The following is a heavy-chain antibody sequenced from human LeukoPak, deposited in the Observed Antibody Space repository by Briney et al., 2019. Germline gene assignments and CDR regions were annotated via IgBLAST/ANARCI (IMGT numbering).Heavy chain of an antibody. D-gene: IGHD2-2*02. CDR3: ARSSSVVVVPAAIRPYYFDY. Sequence: SETLSLTCTVSGDSISSYYWSWIRQPPGKGLEWIGYIYYSGSTNYNPSLKSRVTISVDTSKNQFSLKLSSVTAADTAVYYCARSSSVVVVPAAIRPYYFDYWGQGTLVTVSS. CDR2: IYYSGST. CDR1: GDSISSYY. V-gene: IGHV4-59*12. J-gene: IGHJ4*02.